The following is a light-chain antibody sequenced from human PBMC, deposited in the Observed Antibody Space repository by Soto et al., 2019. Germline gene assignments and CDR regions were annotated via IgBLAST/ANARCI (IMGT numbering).Light chain of an antibody. CDR2: DAS. CDR1: QTVRNNY. CDR3: QQFSSYPLT. Sequence: EFVLTQSPGTLSLSPGERATLSCRASQTVRNNYLAWYQQKPGQAPRLLIHDASSRATGIPDRFSSGGSGTDFTLTISRLEPEDFAVYYCQQFSSYPLTFGGGTKVEIK. V-gene: IGKV3-20*01. J-gene: IGKJ4*01.